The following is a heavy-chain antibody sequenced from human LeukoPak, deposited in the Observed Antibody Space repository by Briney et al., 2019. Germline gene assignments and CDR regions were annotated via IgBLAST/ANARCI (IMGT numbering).Heavy chain of an antibody. J-gene: IGHJ5*02. D-gene: IGHD2-2*01. V-gene: IGHV1-69*05. CDR3: ASFPVPAAGRYWFDP. Sequence: SVKVSCMASGGTFSSYAISWVRQAPGQGLEWMGGIIPIFGTANYAQKFQGRVTITTDESTSTAYMELSSLRSEDTAVYYCASFPVPAAGRYWFDPWGQGTLVTVSS. CDR1: GGTFSSYA. CDR2: IIPIFGTA.